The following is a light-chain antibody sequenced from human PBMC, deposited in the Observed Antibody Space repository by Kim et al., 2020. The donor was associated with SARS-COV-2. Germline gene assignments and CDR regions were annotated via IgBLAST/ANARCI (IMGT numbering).Light chain of an antibody. CDR2: DAS. Sequence: ETVLTQSPGTLSLSPGERATLSCRASQSVTSRYLAWYQQKPGQAPSLLIYDASSRATGIPDRFSGGGSGTDFTLTINRLEPEDFAVYYCQQYGSPPTFGQGTKVDIK. J-gene: IGKJ1*01. CDR3: QQYGSPPT. V-gene: IGKV3-20*01. CDR1: QSVTSRY.